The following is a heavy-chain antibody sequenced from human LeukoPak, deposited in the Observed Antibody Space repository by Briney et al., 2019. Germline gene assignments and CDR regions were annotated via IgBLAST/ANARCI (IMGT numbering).Heavy chain of an antibody. J-gene: IGHJ6*03. Sequence: GGSLRLSCAASGFTASSNYMSWVRQAPGKGLEWVSVIYSGGSTYYADSVKGRFTISRDNSKNTLYLQMNSLRAEDTAVYYCARGRYYYYYMDVWGKGTTVTISS. CDR1: GFTASSNY. CDR2: IYSGGST. V-gene: IGHV3-53*01. CDR3: ARGRYYYYYMDV.